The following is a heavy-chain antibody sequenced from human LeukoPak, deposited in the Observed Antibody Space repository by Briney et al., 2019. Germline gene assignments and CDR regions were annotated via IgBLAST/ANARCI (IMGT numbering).Heavy chain of an antibody. CDR3: ARTRYYYNSRSYGAPYYFDY. D-gene: IGHD3-10*01. Sequence: SETLSLTCTVSGGSISSYYWSWIRQPPGKGLEGIGYIYYSGITNYNPSLKSRITISVDTSKNQFSLKLSSVTAADTAVYYCARTRYYYNSRSYGAPYYFDYWGQGTLVTVSS. CDR2: IYYSGIT. V-gene: IGHV4-59*01. J-gene: IGHJ4*02. CDR1: GGSISSYY.